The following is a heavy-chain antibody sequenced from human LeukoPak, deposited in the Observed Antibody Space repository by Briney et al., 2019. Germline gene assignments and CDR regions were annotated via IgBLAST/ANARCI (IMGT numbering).Heavy chain of an antibody. CDR2: ISYDGSNK. D-gene: IGHD5-18*01. CDR3: ATGPPGKRGYSYGHEGSFDY. Sequence: GGSLRLSCAASGFTFSSYAMHWVRQAPGKGLEWVAVISYDGSNKYYADSVKGRFTISRDNSKNTLYLQMNSLRAEDTAAYYCATGPPGKRGYSYGHEGSFDYWGQGTLVTVSS. V-gene: IGHV3-30*01. CDR1: GFTFSSYA. J-gene: IGHJ4*02.